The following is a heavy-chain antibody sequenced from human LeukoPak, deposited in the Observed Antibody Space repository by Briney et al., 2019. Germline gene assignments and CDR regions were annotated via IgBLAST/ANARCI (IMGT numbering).Heavy chain of an antibody. CDR2: IYHSGST. V-gene: IGHV4-38-2*01. CDR1: GYSISSGYY. J-gene: IGHJ4*02. Sequence: PSETLSLTCAVSGYSISSGYYWGWIRQPPGKGLEWIGSIYHSGSTYYNPSLKSRVTISVDTSKNQFSLKLSSVTAADTAVYYCASPFHWGQGTLVTVPS. CDR3: ASPFH.